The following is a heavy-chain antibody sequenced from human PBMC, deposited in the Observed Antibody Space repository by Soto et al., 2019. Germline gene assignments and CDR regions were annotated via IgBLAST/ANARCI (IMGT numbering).Heavy chain of an antibody. CDR2: FSSSGGST. J-gene: IGHJ4*02. CDR3: AKGGWLEY. CDR1: GFTFSNSD. D-gene: IGHD2-15*01. V-gene: IGHV3-23*01. Sequence: EVQLLESGGGLVQPGGSLRLSCAVSGFTFSNSDMSWVRQAPGKGLEWVSAFSSSGGSTYYADSVKGRFTNSRDASKNTLYLQMNSLRAEDTAVYYCAKGGWLEYWGQGTLVTVSS.